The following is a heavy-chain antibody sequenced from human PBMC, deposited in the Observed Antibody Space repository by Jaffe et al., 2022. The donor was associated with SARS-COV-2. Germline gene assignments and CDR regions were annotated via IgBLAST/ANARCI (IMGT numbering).Heavy chain of an antibody. CDR1: GYTFTSYY. V-gene: IGHV1-46*01. CDR3: AGHPGGVVVPAARYYYGMDV. D-gene: IGHD2-2*01. Sequence: QVQLVQSGAEVKKPGASVKVSCKASGYTFTSYYMHWVRQAPGQGLEWMGIINPSGGSTSYAQKFQGRVTMTRDTSTSTVYMELSSLRSEDTAVYYCAGHPGGVVVPAARYYYGMDVWGQGTTVTVSS. CDR2: INPSGGST. J-gene: IGHJ6*02.